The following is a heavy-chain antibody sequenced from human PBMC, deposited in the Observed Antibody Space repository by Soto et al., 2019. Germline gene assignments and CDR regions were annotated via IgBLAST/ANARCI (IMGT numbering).Heavy chain of an antibody. D-gene: IGHD6-6*01. Sequence: EVQLVESGGGLVQPGGSLRLSCAASGFTVSSNYMSWVRQAPGKGLEWVSVIYSGGSTYYADSVKGRFTISRDNSKNTLYLQMNSLRAEDTAVYYCAREARRLEGYYYYYMDVWGKGTTVTVSS. J-gene: IGHJ6*03. V-gene: IGHV3-66*01. CDR3: AREARRLEGYYYYYMDV. CDR1: GFTVSSNY. CDR2: IYSGGST.